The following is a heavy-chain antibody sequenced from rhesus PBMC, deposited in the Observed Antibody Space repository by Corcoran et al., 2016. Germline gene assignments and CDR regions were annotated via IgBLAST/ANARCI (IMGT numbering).Heavy chain of an antibody. CDR3: ATSGGATYYFDY. D-gene: IGHD6-25*01. J-gene: IGHJ4*01. CDR2: GEPEDGEA. CDR1: GYPFTDYS. V-gene: IGHV1-111*02. Sequence: EVQLVQSGAEVKKPGASVKISCKASGYPFTDYSLHWVRQAPGKGLEWKGRGEPEDGEAINAQKFQDRVTNTADTSTDTAYMELSSLRSEDTAVYYGATSGGATYYFDYWGQGVLVTVSS.